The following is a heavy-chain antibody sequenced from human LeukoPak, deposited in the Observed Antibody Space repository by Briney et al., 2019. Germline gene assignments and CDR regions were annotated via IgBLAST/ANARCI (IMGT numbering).Heavy chain of an antibody. D-gene: IGHD6-13*01. CDR1: GGTFSSYA. Sequence: AASVKVSCKASGGTFSSYAISWVRQAPGQGLEWMGGIIPIFGTANYAQKFQGRVTITADESPSTAYMDLSSLRSEDTAVYYCASSSIAAARLFDPWGQGSLVTASS. CDR3: ASSSIAAARLFDP. J-gene: IGHJ5*02. V-gene: IGHV1-69*13. CDR2: IIPIFGTA.